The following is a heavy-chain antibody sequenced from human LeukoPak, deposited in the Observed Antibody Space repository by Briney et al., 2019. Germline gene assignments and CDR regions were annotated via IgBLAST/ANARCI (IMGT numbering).Heavy chain of an antibody. CDR2: INHSGST. CDR1: GGSFSGYY. V-gene: IGHV4-34*01. CDR3: ARHVYRSLGSWNPRQYFDY. Sequence: SETLSLTCAVYGGSFSGYYWSWIGQPPGKGLEWIGEINHSGSTNYNPSLKSRVTISVDTSKNQFSLKLSSVTAADTAVYYCARHVYRSLGSWNPRQYFDYWGQGTLVTVSS. D-gene: IGHD6-13*01. J-gene: IGHJ4*02.